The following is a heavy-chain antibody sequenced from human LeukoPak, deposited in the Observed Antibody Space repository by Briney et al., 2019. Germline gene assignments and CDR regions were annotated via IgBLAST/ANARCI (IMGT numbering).Heavy chain of an antibody. CDR1: GFTFSSYW. J-gene: IGHJ6*03. D-gene: IGHD1-7*01. Sequence: PGGSLRLSCTASGFTFSSYWMNWVRQSPGQGLEWVANVNERGSVQHYVDSVEGRFTISRDNAKNSLDLQMRSLRVEDTAVYYCARGADKLRAGAYCYHVDVWGEGTTVTVSS. CDR3: ARGADKLRAGAYCYHVDV. CDR2: VNERGSVQ. V-gene: IGHV3-7*01.